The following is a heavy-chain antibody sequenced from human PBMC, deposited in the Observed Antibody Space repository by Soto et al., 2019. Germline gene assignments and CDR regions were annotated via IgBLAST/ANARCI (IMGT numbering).Heavy chain of an antibody. V-gene: IGHV4-30-4*01. D-gene: IGHD4-4*01. CDR3: ARSDNYVPFDH. Sequence: QVQLQESGPGLVKPSQTLSLTCTVSGGSISSGDYYWSWIRQPPGKGLEWIGYIYYSGFTYYNPSXNCXLTMSVDTSKNQFSPKLSSVIAADTAVYYCARSDNYVPFDHWGQGTLVTVSS. J-gene: IGHJ4*02. CDR1: GGSISSGDYY. CDR2: IYYSGFT.